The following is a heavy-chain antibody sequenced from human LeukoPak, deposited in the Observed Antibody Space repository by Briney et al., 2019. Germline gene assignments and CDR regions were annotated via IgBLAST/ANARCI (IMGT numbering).Heavy chain of an antibody. CDR3: ARDRTIRGYTFDM. J-gene: IGHJ3*02. CDR1: GGSISSSSYY. D-gene: IGHD5-12*01. Sequence: SETLSLTCTVSGGSISSSSYYWGWIRQPPGKGLEWIGSIYYSGSTYYNPSLKSRVTISVDTSKNQFSLELSSVTAADTAVYYCARDRTIRGYTFDMWGQGTMVTVSS. CDR2: IYYSGST. V-gene: IGHV4-39*07.